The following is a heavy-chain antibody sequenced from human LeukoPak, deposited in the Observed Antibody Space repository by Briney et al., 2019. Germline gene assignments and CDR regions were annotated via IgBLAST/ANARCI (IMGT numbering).Heavy chain of an antibody. CDR2: IGSGGTT. V-gene: IGHV3-48*02. CDR3: ARARYFDY. D-gene: IGHD1-14*01. Sequence: GGSLRLSCAASGFTFSNYGMSWVRQAPGKGLEWVSYIGSGGTTYYADSVKGRFTISRDNAKNSLYLQMNSLRDEDTAVYYCARARYFDYWGQGTLVTVSS. CDR1: GFTFSNYG. J-gene: IGHJ4*02.